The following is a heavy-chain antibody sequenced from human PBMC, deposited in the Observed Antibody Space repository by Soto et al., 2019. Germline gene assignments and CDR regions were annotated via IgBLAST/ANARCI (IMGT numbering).Heavy chain of an antibody. CDR1: GFTFSSYS. J-gene: IGHJ6*02. V-gene: IGHV3-48*01. CDR3: ATIGTYLRMDV. CDR2: ISSGSGTT. D-gene: IGHD3-10*01. Sequence: EVQLVESGGGLVQPGGPLRLSCAVSGFTFSSYSMNWVRQAPGKGLEWVSYISSGSGTTYYADSVKGPFSISRENANNSLSLQLNTLRVEDTAVYYYATIGTYLRMDVWGQWTTVTVSS.